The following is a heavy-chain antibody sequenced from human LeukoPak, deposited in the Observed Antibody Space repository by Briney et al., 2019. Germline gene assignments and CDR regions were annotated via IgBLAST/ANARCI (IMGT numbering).Heavy chain of an antibody. V-gene: IGHV1-69*04. CDR1: GGTFSSYA. J-gene: IGHJ5*02. D-gene: IGHD6-13*01. Sequence: ASVKVSCKASGGTFSSYAISWVRQAPGQGLEWMGRIIPILGIANYAQKFQGRVTITADKSTSTAYMELSSLRSEDTAVYYCARVYSSSWYDWFDPWGQGTLVTVSS. CDR3: ARVYSSSWYDWFDP. CDR2: IIPILGIA.